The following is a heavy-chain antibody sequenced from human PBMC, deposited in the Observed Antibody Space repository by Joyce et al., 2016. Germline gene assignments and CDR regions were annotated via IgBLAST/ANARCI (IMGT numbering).Heavy chain of an antibody. CDR1: GFTFYNYW. CDR2: IDPDNSKT. Sequence: EVQLVQSGAEVRKSGESLTISCQGSGFTFYNYWIAWVRQMPGKGLEWRGIIDPDNSKTKNRPSFEGRGRFSADKSVNTAYLQWNSLEPSDTGTYFCARSHSGYLLSGTWFDPWGQGTLLIVSS. CDR3: ARSHSGYLLSGTWFDP. D-gene: IGHD5-12*01. J-gene: IGHJ5*02. V-gene: IGHV5-51*01.